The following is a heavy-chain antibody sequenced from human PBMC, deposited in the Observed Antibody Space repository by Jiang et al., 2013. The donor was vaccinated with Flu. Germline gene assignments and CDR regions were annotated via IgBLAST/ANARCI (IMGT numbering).Heavy chain of an antibody. CDR1: GFTFSQLC. D-gene: IGHD6-19*01. V-gene: IGHV3-23*01. CDR2: ISGSGGST. J-gene: IGHJ2*01. Sequence: AASGFTFSQLCHELGPARLQGRGLEWVSAISGSGGSTYYADSVKGRFTISRDNSKNTLYLQMNSLRAEDTAVYYCAKVSQRYSSGWYFDLWGRGTLVTVSS. CDR3: AKVSQRYSSGWYFDL.